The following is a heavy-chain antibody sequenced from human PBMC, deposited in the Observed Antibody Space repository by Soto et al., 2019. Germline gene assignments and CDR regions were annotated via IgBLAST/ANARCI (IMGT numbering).Heavy chain of an antibody. J-gene: IGHJ4*02. D-gene: IGHD1-26*01. CDR2: IYPGDSDA. V-gene: IGHV5-51*01. Sequence: GESLQISCQASGYSFIDTWLLGMRPVPGKDLEWMAIIYPGDSDARYNPSFQCQVTISVDKSINTAYLQWSSLKASDTDRYYCARSRIMGMTWSFDYWGQGTLVTVYS. CDR3: ARSRIMGMTWSFDY. CDR1: GYSFIDTW.